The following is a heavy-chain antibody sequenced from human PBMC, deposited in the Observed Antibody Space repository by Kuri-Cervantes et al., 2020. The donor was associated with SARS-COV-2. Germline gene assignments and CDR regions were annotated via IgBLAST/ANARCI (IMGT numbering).Heavy chain of an antibody. J-gene: IGHJ3*02. CDR3: ATGEAPVRFLEWSNSRGDAFDI. D-gene: IGHD3-3*01. CDR2: IISRGSPI. CDR1: ASSFTLYA. Sequence: GGCRRPSSAAAASSFTLYAMTWGRPAPGRGMGWVSYIISRGSPINHADSVKDGFTISRDNAKNTLYLTMNSPRAADTTVYYCATGEAPVRFLEWSNSRGDAFDIWGQGTMVTVSS. V-gene: IGHV3-48*03.